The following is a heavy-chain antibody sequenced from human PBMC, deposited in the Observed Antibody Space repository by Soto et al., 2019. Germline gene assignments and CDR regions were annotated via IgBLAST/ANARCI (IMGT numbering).Heavy chain of an antibody. CDR2: ISTTGGSR. Sequence: EVQLVESGGGLVQPGGSLRLSCAASGFTFSSYAMNWVRQAPGKGLEWVSYISTTGGSRYADSVKGRFTISRGNVKNSLYLQMNSLRDEDTAVYYCAGGAPDVWGQGTTVTVSS. D-gene: IGHD3-16*01. J-gene: IGHJ6*02. V-gene: IGHV3-48*02. CDR3: AGGAPDV. CDR1: GFTFSSYA.